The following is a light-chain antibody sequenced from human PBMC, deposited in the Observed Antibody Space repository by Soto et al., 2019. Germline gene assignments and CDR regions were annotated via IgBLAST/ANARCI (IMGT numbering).Light chain of an antibody. CDR3: SSYTSSSTVV. J-gene: IGLJ2*01. Sequence: QSALTQPASVSGSPGQSITISCTGTSSDVGGYNYVSWYQQHPGKAPKLMIYDVSNRPSGASNRFSGSKSGNTASLTISGPQTEVEYDYCCSSYTSSSTVVFGGGTKLTVL. CDR2: DVS. V-gene: IGLV2-14*01. CDR1: SSDVGGYNY.